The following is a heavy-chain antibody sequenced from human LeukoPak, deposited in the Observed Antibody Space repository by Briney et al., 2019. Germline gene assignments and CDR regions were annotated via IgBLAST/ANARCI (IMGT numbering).Heavy chain of an antibody. CDR1: GDSINNNNW. J-gene: IGHJ6*03. CDR2: IHHSGST. CDR3: ARSRVEMATISSVHYYYYYMDV. Sequence: SETLSLTCAISGDSINNNNWWNWVRQPPGEGLEWIGEIHHSGSTNYNVSLKSRVTISVDKSKNQFSLKLSSVTAADTAVYYCARSRVEMATISSVHYYYYYMDVWGKGTTVTVSS. V-gene: IGHV4-4*02. D-gene: IGHD5-24*01.